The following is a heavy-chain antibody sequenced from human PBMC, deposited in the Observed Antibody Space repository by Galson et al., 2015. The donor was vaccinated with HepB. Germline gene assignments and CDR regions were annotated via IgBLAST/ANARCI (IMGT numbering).Heavy chain of an antibody. V-gene: IGHV1-69*02. CDR1: GGTFSSYT. J-gene: IGHJ5*02. CDR3: ARALARYYGSGRGWFDP. Sequence: SVKVSCKASGGTFSSYTISWVRQAPGQGLEWMGRIIPILGIANYAQKFQGRVTITADKSTSTAYMELSSLRSEDTAVYYCARALARYYGSGRGWFDPWGQGTLVTVSS. D-gene: IGHD3-10*01. CDR2: IIPILGIA.